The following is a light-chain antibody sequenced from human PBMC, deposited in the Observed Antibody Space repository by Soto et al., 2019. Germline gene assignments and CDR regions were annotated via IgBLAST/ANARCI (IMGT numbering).Light chain of an antibody. CDR1: QDIRNF. Sequence: DIQMTQSPTSLSASVGDRVTITCRASQDIRNFVAWYQQKPGKAPKLLIYAASTLQSGVPYRFSGSGSGTDFTLTINSLQPEDVATYSCQKYSSGPVFGPGTKVEIK. CDR3: QKYSSGPV. J-gene: IGKJ3*01. V-gene: IGKV1-27*01. CDR2: AAS.